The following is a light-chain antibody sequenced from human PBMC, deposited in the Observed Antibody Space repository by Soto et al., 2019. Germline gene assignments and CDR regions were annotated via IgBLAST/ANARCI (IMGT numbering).Light chain of an antibody. V-gene: IGKV1-5*03. CDR1: QSISSY. CDR2: KAS. J-gene: IGKJ2*01. Sequence: DIQMTQSPSTLSASVGDRVTIACRASQSISSYLAWYQQKPGKAPNLLIYKASNLASGVPSRFTGGGSGTDFTLTINSLQPDDFATYFCQHYNSYSYTFGQGTKLEIK. CDR3: QHYNSYSYT.